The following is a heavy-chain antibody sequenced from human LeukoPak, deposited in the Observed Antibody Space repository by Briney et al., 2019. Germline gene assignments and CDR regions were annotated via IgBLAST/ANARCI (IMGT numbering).Heavy chain of an antibody. Sequence: GGSLRLSCAASGFTFSSYSMNWVRQAPGKGLEWVSSISSSSSYIYYADSVKGRFTISRDNAKNSLYLQMNSLRAEDTAVYYCARVSAYYYGSAHLLYYYYYYMDVWGKGTTVTVSS. CDR1: GFTFSSYS. D-gene: IGHD3-10*01. CDR3: ARVSAYYYGSAHLLYYYYYYMDV. CDR2: ISSSSSYI. V-gene: IGHV3-21*01. J-gene: IGHJ6*03.